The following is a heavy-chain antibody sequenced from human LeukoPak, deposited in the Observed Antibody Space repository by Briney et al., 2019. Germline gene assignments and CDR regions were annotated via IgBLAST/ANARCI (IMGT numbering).Heavy chain of an antibody. J-gene: IGHJ3*02. V-gene: IGHV4-34*01. CDR1: GGSFSGYY. CDR2: INHSGST. D-gene: IGHD5-18*01. Sequence: SETLSLTCAVYGGSFSGYYWSWIRQPPGKGLEWIGEINHSGSTNYNPSLKSRVTISVDTSKNQFSLKLSSVTAADTAVYYCARGPSVSGYKDAFDIWGQGQWSPSLQ. CDR3: ARGPSVSGYKDAFDI.